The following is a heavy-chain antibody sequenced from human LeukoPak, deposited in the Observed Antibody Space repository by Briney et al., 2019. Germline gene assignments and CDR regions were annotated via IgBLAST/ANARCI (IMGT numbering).Heavy chain of an antibody. Sequence: SQTLSLTCAISGDSVSSNSAAWNWIRQSPSRGLEWLGRTSYRSKWYRDYAVSVKSRITVNPDTSKNQFSLQLNSVTPEDTAVYYCAREFTVVGGVVNALDIWGQGTMVTVSS. CDR1: GDSVSSNSAA. V-gene: IGHV6-1*01. CDR2: TSYRSKWYR. D-gene: IGHD3-10*01. J-gene: IGHJ3*02. CDR3: AREFTVVGGVVNALDI.